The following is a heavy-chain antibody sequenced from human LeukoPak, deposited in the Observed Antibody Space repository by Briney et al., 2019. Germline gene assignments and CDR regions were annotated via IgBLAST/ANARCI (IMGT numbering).Heavy chain of an antibody. J-gene: IGHJ6*02. D-gene: IGHD3-10*01. CDR2: IYSGGST. CDR3: ARVGGTMDYGMDV. V-gene: IGHV3-66*01. Sequence: GGSLRLSCAASGFTVSSNYMSWVRQAPGKGLEWVSVIYSGGSTYYADSVKGRFTISRDNSKNTLYLQMNSLRAEDTAVYYCARVGGTMDYGMDVWGQGTTVTVPS. CDR1: GFTVSSNY.